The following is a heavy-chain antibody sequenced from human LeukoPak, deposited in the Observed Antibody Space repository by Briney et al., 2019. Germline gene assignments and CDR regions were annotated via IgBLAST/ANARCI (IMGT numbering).Heavy chain of an antibody. CDR3: ARDFHSGYDWWHGYFDY. CDR1: GDSVSSNSAA. Sequence: SQTLSLTRAISGDSVSSNSAAWNWIRQSPSRGLEWLGRTYYRSKWYNDYAVSVKSRITINPDTSKNQFSLQLNSVTPEDTAVYYCARDFHSGYDWWHGYFDYWGQGTLVTVSS. D-gene: IGHD5-12*01. CDR2: TYYRSKWYN. V-gene: IGHV6-1*01. J-gene: IGHJ4*02.